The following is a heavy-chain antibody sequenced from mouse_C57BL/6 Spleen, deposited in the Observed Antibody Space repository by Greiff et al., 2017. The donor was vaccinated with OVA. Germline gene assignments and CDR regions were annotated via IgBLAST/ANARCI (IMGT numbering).Heavy chain of an antibody. D-gene: IGHD2-4*01. CDR3: ARDRLRSAMDY. CDR2: INPNNGGT. CDR1: GYTFTDYY. J-gene: IGHJ4*01. Sequence: EVQLQQSGPELVKPGASVKISCKASGYTFTDYYMNWVKQSHGKSLEWIGDINPNNGGTSYNQKFKGKATLTVDKSSSTAYMELRSLTSEDSAVYYCARDRLRSAMDYWGQGTSVTVSS. V-gene: IGHV1-26*01.